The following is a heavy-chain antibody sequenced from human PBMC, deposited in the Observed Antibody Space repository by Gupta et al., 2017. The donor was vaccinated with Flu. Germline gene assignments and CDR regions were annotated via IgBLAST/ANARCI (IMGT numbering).Heavy chain of an antibody. CDR3: TRRPDGYCAGSRCPTFDP. D-gene: IGHD2-8*02. J-gene: IGHJ5*02. Sequence: QSSGKGLEWIGRIGSKANSYATRFAASVNGRFTISRDDSENTTYLQMNSLKIEDTAVYYCTRRPDGYCAGSRCPTFDPWGQGTVVSVSS. CDR2: IGSKANSYAT. V-gene: IGHV3-73*01.